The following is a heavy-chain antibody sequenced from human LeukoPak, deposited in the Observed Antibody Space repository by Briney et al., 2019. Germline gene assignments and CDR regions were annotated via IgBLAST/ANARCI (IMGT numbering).Heavy chain of an antibody. D-gene: IGHD5-12*01. CDR1: GYTFTNYY. V-gene: IGHV1-46*01. CDR2: INPSGGST. J-gene: IGHJ4*01. Sequence: ASVKVSCKASGYTFTNYYMNWVRQAPGQGLEWMGIINPSGGSTSYAQKFQGRVTVTRDTSTSTVYMELSSLRSEDTAMYYCAREGEIGYDLTDYWGHGTPVTVSS. CDR3: AREGEIGYDLTDY.